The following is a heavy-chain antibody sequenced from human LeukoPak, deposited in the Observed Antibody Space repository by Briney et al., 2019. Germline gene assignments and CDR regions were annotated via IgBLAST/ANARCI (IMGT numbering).Heavy chain of an antibody. J-gene: IGHJ4*02. CDR3: ARDLRYDSSGYYAGY. D-gene: IGHD3-22*01. V-gene: IGHV3-23*01. Sequence: PGGSLRLSCAASGFTFSSSGMTWVRQTPGKGLEWVSSISATGGSTYYADSVKGRSTISRDNSKNTLYLQMNSLRAEDTAVYYCARDLRYDSSGYYAGYWGQGTLVTVSS. CDR2: ISATGGST. CDR1: GFTFSSSG.